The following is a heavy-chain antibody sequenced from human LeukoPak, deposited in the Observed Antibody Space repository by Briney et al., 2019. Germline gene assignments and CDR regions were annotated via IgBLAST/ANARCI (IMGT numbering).Heavy chain of an antibody. CDR2: ISDDGSYT. Sequence: GGSLRLSCAASGFSFSSHWVHWVRQAPGKRLVWVSRISDDGSYTSNVDSVKGRFTISRDNVNNMLYPHMNSLRAEDTAVYYCASFGISWRSSYWGQGTLVTVSS. J-gene: IGHJ4*02. V-gene: IGHV3-74*01. CDR3: ASFGISWRSSY. D-gene: IGHD2-21*01. CDR1: GFSFSSHW.